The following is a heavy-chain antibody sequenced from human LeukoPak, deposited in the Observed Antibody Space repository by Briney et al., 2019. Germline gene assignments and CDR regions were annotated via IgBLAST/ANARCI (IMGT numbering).Heavy chain of an antibody. J-gene: IGHJ3*02. Sequence: GASVKVSCKASGYTFIGYYMHWVRQAPGQGLEWMGRINPNSGGTNYAQKFQGRVTMTRDTSTSTVYMELSSLRSEDTAVYYCARVHDSSGYYYHHDAFDIWGQGTMVTVSS. CDR2: INPNSGGT. CDR1: GYTFIGYY. CDR3: ARVHDSSGYYYHHDAFDI. D-gene: IGHD3-22*01. V-gene: IGHV1-2*06.